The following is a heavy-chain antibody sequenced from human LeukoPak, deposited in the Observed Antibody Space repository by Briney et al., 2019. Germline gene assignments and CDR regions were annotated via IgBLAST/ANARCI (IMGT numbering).Heavy chain of an antibody. J-gene: IGHJ4*02. CDR2: IKQDGSEK. D-gene: IGHD2-2*01. CDR1: GFTLTNYL. CDR3: ARDPVPTYY. Sequence: GGSLRLSCAASGFTLTNYLMSWVRQAPGKGLEWVANIKQDGSEKYYVDSVKGRFTISRDNAKNSLYLQVNSLRPEDTAVYYCARDPVPTYYWGQGTLVTVSS. V-gene: IGHV3-7*01.